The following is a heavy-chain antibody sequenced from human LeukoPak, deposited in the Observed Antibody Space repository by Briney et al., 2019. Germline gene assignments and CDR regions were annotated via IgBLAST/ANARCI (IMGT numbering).Heavy chain of an antibody. CDR3: ARYDPVAGTGYYFDY. Sequence: PSETLSLTCTVSGGSISSSSYYWGWIRQPPGKGLEWIGSIYYSGSTYYNPSLKSRVTMSVDTSKNQFSLKLSSVTAADTAVYYCARYDPVAGTGYYFDYWGQGTLVTVSS. V-gene: IGHV4-39*07. CDR1: GGSISSSSYY. J-gene: IGHJ4*02. CDR2: IYYSGST. D-gene: IGHD6-19*01.